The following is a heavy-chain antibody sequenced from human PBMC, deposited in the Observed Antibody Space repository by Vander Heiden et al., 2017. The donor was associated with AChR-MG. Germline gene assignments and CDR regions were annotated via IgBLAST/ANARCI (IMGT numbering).Heavy chain of an antibody. CDR2: IHDSGTI. Sequence: QVQLQESGPGLLKASEALSLTCTVSGDSMDTYYWAWIRQPPGKRLEWIGYIHDSGTIYYNPSLKSRVTMSLDTSKKQFSLSLSSMTAADTGMYYCARVCIKGDPPDYWVQVTQVTVSS. CDR3: ARVCIKGDPPDY. J-gene: IGHJ4*02. V-gene: IGHV4-59*01. D-gene: IGHD2-8*01. CDR1: GDSMDTYY.